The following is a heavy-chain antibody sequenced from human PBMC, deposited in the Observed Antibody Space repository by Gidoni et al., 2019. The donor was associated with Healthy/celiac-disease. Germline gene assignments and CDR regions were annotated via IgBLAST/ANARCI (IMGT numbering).Heavy chain of an antibody. D-gene: IGHD3-22*01. CDR2: IFSNDEK. V-gene: IGHV2-26*01. CDR3: ARIHYYDSSRFYWYFDL. CDR1: GFSLSNASMG. Sequence: QVTLKESGPVLVKPTETLTLTCTVSGFSLSNASMGVSWIRQPPGKALEWLAHIFSNDEKSYSTSLKSRLTIPKDTSKSQVVFTMTNMDPVDTATYYFARIHYYDSSRFYWYFDLWGRGTLVTVSS. J-gene: IGHJ2*01.